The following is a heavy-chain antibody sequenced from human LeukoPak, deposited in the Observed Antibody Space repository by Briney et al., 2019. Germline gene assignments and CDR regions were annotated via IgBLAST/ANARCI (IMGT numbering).Heavy chain of an antibody. CDR1: GYTFTSYG. V-gene: IGHV1-18*01. CDR2: ISGYNGNT. D-gene: IGHD3-22*01. J-gene: IGHJ4*02. CDR3: ARVRDYYYDTTTYYYFGY. Sequence: GASVKVSCKASGYTFTSYGIIWVRQAPGQGLEWMGWISGYNGNTNYAQKLQGRVTMTTDTSTSTAYMELRSLRSDDTAVFYCARVRDYYYDTTTYYYFGYWGQGTLVTVSS.